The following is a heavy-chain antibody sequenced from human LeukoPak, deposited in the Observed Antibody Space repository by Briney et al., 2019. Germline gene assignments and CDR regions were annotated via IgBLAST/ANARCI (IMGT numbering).Heavy chain of an antibody. CDR1: GFTFSSYN. CDR3: ARRHEDQTFDY. D-gene: IGHD2-2*01. V-gene: IGHV4-39*01. J-gene: IGHJ4*02. CDR2: IYYSGST. Sequence: GSLRLSCAASGFTFSSYNMNWVRQPPGKGLEWIGSIYYSGSTYYNPSLKSRVTISVDTSKNQFSLKLSSVTAADTAVYYCARRHEDQTFDYWGQGTLVTVSS.